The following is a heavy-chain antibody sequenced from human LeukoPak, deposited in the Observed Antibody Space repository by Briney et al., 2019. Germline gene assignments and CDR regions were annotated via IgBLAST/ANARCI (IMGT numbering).Heavy chain of an antibody. CDR3: ARDSGYSGYDWDGVFDY. J-gene: IGHJ4*02. D-gene: IGHD5-12*01. V-gene: IGHV1-18*04. Sequence: GASVKVSCKASGYTYTDYYLHWVRQAPGQGLEWMGWISAYNGNTNYAQKLQGRVTMTTDTSTSTAYMELRSLRSGDTAVYYCARDSGYSGYDWDGVFDYWGQGTLVTVSS. CDR1: GYTYTDYY. CDR2: ISAYNGNT.